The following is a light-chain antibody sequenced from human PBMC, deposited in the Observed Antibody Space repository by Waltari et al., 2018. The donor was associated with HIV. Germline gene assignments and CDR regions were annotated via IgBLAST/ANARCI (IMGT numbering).Light chain of an antibody. CDR1: QSVGSY. V-gene: IGKV3-11*01. CDR3: QQRVDWPLT. Sequence: EIVLTQSPATLSLYPGERATLSCRASQSVGSYLGWYQQRPGQAPRLLIYDAANRATGIPDRFSGSGSGTDFTLTITSLEPEDFAVYYCQQRVDWPLTFGGGTKVEI. J-gene: IGKJ4*01. CDR2: DAA.